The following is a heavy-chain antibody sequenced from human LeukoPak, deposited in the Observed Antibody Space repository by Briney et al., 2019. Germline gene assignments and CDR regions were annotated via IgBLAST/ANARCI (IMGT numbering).Heavy chain of an antibody. V-gene: IGHV4-59*11. CDR3: ARVITIFGVVEDWFDP. D-gene: IGHD3-3*01. Sequence: PSETLSLTCTVSGGSISSHYWSWIRQPPGKGLEWIGYIYYSGSTNYNLSLKSRVTISVDTSKNQFSLKLSSVTAADTAVYYCARVITIFGVVEDWFDPWGQGTLVTVSS. CDR2: IYYSGST. J-gene: IGHJ5*02. CDR1: GGSISSHY.